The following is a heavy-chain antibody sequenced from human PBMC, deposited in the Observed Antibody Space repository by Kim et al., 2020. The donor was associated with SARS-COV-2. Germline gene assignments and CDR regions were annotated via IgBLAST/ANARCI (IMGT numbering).Heavy chain of an antibody. CDR3: ARGVIRAFDI. Sequence: GGSLRLSCAASGFTFSSYEMNWVRQAPGKGLEWVSYISSRGSTIYYTDSVKGRFTISRDNAKNSLYLQMNSLRAEDTAVYYCARGVIRAFDIWGQGTMVTVSS. CDR1: GFTFSSYE. V-gene: IGHV3-48*03. D-gene: IGHD3-16*02. CDR2: ISSRGSTI. J-gene: IGHJ3*02.